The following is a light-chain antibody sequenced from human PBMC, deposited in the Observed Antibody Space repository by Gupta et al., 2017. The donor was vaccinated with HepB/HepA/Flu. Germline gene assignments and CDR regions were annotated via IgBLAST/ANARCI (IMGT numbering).Light chain of an antibody. CDR2: AAS. Sequence: DIKMTTSPSSLSASVGDRVTITCRASQSISSYLNWYQQKPGKAPKLLIYAASSLQSCVASRCCSSGAGTECTLTISSLKPEEVATAYCQKSYRKPWTFGQGTKVEIK. CDR1: QSISSY. CDR3: QKSYRKPWT. J-gene: IGKJ1*01. V-gene: IGKV1-39*01.